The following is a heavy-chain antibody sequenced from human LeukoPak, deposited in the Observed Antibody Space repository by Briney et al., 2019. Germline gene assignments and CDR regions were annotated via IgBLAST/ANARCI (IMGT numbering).Heavy chain of an antibody. Sequence: PSETLSLTCTVSGGSISSSSYYWSWIRQPAGKGLEWIGRIYTSGSTNYNPSLKSRVTISVDTSKNQFSLKLSSVTAADTAVYYCARDQGHCSGGSCYFRNYYYYMDVWGKGTTVTISS. CDR2: IYTSGST. J-gene: IGHJ6*03. CDR3: ARDQGHCSGGSCYFRNYYYYMDV. D-gene: IGHD2-15*01. V-gene: IGHV4-61*02. CDR1: GGSISSSSYY.